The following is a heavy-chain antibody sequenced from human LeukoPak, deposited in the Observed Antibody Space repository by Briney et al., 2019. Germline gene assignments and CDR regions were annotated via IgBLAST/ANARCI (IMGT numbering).Heavy chain of an antibody. CDR1: GFTFSSHA. D-gene: IGHD6-19*01. J-gene: IGHJ4*02. V-gene: IGHV3-23*01. CDR3: AKVRLVHDY. Sequence: GGSLRLSCAASGFTFSSHAMSWVRQAPGKGREWVSGISGSGGNSYYADSVKGRFTISRDNSKNTLYLQMNSLRAEDTAVYYCAKVRLVHDYWGQGTLVTVSS. CDR2: ISGSGGNS.